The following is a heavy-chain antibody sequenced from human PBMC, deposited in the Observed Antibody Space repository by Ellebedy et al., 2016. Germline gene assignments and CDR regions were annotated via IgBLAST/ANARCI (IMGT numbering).Heavy chain of an antibody. V-gene: IGHV3-7*01. CDR2: IVRDGSDQ. J-gene: IGHJ4*02. CDR1: GFTFTAYS. D-gene: IGHD2-8*01. CDR3: ARDTNGWSRDY. Sequence: GESLKISCAASGFTFTAYSMTWVRQAPGKGLEWVATIVRDGSDQYYVDSLKGRFTVSRDDAKNSVYLQLNGLRAGDSGIYYCARDTNGWSRDYWGQGTLVTVSS.